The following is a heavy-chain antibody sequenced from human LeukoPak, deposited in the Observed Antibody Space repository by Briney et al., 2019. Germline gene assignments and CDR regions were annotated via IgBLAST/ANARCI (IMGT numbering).Heavy chain of an antibody. CDR1: GYTFTNSD. V-gene: IGHV1-69*04. J-gene: IGHJ4*02. CDR2: IIPILGIA. D-gene: IGHD6-19*01. CDR3: ATDFMLYSSGWLLFDY. Sequence: GASVKVSCKASGYTFTNSDISWVRQAPGQGLEWMGRIIPILGIANYAQKFQGRVTMTTDTSTSTAYMELRSLRSDDTAVYYCATDFMLYSSGWLLFDYWGQGTLVTVSS.